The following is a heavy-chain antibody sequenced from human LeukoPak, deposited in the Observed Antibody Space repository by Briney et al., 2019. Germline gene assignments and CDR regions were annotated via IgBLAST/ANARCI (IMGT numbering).Heavy chain of an antibody. D-gene: IGHD5-24*01. V-gene: IGHV3-23*01. CDR2: ISGSGGST. CDR3: AKEGDGYNSDSTNWFDP. Sequence: GGSLRLSCAGSGFTFSDYFMTWIRQAPGKGLEWVSAISGSGGSTYYADSVKGRFTISRDNSKNTLYLQMNSLRAEDTAVYYCAKEGDGYNSDSTNWFDPWGQGTLVTVSS. CDR1: GFTFSDYF. J-gene: IGHJ5*02.